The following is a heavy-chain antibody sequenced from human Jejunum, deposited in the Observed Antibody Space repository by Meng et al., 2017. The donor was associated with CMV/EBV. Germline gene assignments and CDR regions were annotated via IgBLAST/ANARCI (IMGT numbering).Heavy chain of an antibody. CDR2: ISGSGGGT. J-gene: IGHJ6*02. V-gene: IGHV3-23*01. Sequence: SSDAMTWVRKAQGKGLEWVSSISGSGGGTEYADSVKGRFSVSRDNSENTVYLQMDSLRGDDTAVYYCAKSGGEFLYFLYGMAMAVWGQGTTVTVSS. D-gene: IGHD3-10*01. CDR3: AKSGGEFLYFLYGMAMAV. CDR1: SSDA.